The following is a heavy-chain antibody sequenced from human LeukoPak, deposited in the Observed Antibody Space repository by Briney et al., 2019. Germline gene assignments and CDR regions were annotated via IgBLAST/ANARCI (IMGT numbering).Heavy chain of an antibody. CDR3: AKEGGGSSGPWTYYFDY. CDR1: RFTFSSYS. Sequence: GGSLRLSCAASRFTFSSYSMNWVRQVPGKGLEWVSTISGSGDSTFYADSVKGRFTISRDNSKNTLYLQMNSLRAEDTAVYYCAKEGGGSSGPWTYYFDYWGQGTLVTVSS. D-gene: IGHD3-10*01. J-gene: IGHJ4*02. V-gene: IGHV3-23*01. CDR2: ISGSGDST.